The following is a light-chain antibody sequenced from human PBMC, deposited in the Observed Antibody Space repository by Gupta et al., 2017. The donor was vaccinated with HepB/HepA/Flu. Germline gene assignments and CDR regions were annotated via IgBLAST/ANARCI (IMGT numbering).Light chain of an antibody. CDR2: EAS. V-gene: IGKV1-5*03. CDR3: QQYYTYPLT. J-gene: IGKJ4*01. Sequence: DIQMTQSPSTLSASVGDRVTITCRASPSISNWLAWYQQKPGKAPKLLIYEASSLERGVPSRFSGSGSGTEFTLTISSLQPDDFASYYCQQYYTYPLTFGGGTKVEIK. CDR1: PSISNW.